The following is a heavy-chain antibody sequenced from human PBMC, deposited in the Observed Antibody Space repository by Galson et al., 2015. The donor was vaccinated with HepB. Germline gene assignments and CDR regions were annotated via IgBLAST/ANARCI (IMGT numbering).Heavy chain of an antibody. D-gene: IGHD4-11*01. CDR3: ARVPPLYSNRTSYYYYYYGMDV. CDR1: GYTFTSYY. CDR2: INPSGGST. J-gene: IGHJ6*02. V-gene: IGHV1-46*01. Sequence: SVKVSCKASGYTFTSYYMHWVRQAPGQGLEWMGIINPSGGSTSYAQKFQGRVTMTRDTSTSTVYMELSSLRSEDTAVYYCARVPPLYSNRTSYYYYYYGMDVWGQGTTVTVSS.